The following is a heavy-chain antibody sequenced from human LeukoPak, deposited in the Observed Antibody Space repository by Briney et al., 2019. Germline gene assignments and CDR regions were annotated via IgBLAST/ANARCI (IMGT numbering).Heavy chain of an antibody. CDR2: TSSSSSYI. CDR3: ARDLGDSSSSRLAFDI. CDR1: GFTFSSYS. Sequence: GGSLRLSCAASGFTFSSYSMNWVRQAPGKGLQWVSSTSSSSSYIYYADSVKGRFTISRDNAKNSLYLQMNSLRAEDTAVYYCARDLGDSSSSRLAFDIWGQGTMVTVSS. J-gene: IGHJ3*02. V-gene: IGHV3-21*01. D-gene: IGHD6-6*01.